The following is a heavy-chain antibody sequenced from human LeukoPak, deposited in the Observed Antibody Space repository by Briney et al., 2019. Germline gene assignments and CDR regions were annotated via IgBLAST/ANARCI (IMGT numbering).Heavy chain of an antibody. J-gene: IGHJ3*02. D-gene: IGHD6-19*01. V-gene: IGHV4-4*02. CDR2: IYHSGST. CDR1: GGSISSSNW. Sequence: SETLSLTCTVSGGSISSSNWWSWVRQPPGKGLEWIGEIYHSGSTNYNPSLKSRVTISVDKSKNQFSLKLSSVTAADTAVYYCARASGWQKENAFDIWGQGTMVTVSS. CDR3: ARASGWQKENAFDI.